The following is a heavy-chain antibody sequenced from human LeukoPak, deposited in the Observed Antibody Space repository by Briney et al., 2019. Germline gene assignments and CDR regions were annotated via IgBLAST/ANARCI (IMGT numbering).Heavy chain of an antibody. D-gene: IGHD6-19*01. Sequence: ASVKVSCKASGGTFSSYAISWVRQAPGQGLEWMGGIIPIFGTAKYAQKFQGRVTITADKSTSTAYMELSSLRSEDAAVYYCARGATAVAGISEDAFDIWGQGTMVTVSS. CDR2: IIPIFGTA. V-gene: IGHV1-69*06. CDR1: GGTFSSYA. J-gene: IGHJ3*02. CDR3: ARGATAVAGISEDAFDI.